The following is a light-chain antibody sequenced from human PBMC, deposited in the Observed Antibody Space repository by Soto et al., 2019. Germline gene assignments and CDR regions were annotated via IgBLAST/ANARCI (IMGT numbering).Light chain of an antibody. CDR3: QQYNNWPLT. Sequence: MMMTQSPATLSVSPGERVTLSCGASQSLTSYLAWYQQKPDQAPRLLIYGISTRATDIPARFSGSGSGTEFTLTISSLQSEDFAVYYCQQYNNWPLTFGGGTKVDIK. CDR1: QSLTSY. V-gene: IGKV3-15*01. J-gene: IGKJ4*01. CDR2: GIS.